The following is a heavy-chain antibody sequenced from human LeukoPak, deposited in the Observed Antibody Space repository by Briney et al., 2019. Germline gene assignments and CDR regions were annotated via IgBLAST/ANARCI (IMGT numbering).Heavy chain of an antibody. J-gene: IGHJ3*02. Sequence: GASVKVSCKASGGTFSSYAISWVRQAPGQGLECMGGIIPIFGTANYAQKFQGRVTITADESTSTAYMELSSLRSEDTAVYYCARHIDDGDHYGRSDAFDIWGQGTMVTVSS. CDR1: GGTFSSYA. CDR3: ARHIDDGDHYGRSDAFDI. V-gene: IGHV1-69*13. D-gene: IGHD4-17*01. CDR2: IIPIFGTA.